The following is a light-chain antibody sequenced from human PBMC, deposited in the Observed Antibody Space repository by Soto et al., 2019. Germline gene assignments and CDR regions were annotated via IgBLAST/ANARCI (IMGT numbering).Light chain of an antibody. V-gene: IGLV2-14*01. J-gene: IGLJ2*01. Sequence: QSALTQPASVSGSPGQSITISCTGTSSDVGGYNYVSWYQQHPGKAPKLMISDVSNRPSGVSNRFSGSKSGNTASLTISGLQAEYEADYYCSSYTSSSTPVVFGGGTKLTVL. CDR1: SSDVGGYNY. CDR2: DVS. CDR3: SSYTSSSTPVV.